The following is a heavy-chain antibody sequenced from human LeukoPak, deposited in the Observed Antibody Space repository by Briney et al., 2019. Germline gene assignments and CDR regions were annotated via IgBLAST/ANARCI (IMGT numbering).Heavy chain of an antibody. CDR1: VYTFSSYG. V-gene: IGHV1-18*01. CDR2: ISAYNGNT. J-gene: IGHJ4*02. D-gene: IGHD3-22*01. CDR3: ARVRAYDSSGYRDYFDY. Sequence: GASVKGSCTPTVYTFSSYGISWGPQAPGQGLEWMGWISAYNGNTNYAQKLQGRVTMTTDTSMSTAYMELRSLRSDDTAVYYCARVRAYDSSGYRDYFDYWGQGTLVTVSS.